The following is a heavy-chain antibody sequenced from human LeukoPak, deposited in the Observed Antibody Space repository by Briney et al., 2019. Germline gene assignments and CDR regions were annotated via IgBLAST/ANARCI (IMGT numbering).Heavy chain of an antibody. CDR2: INYIGSS. V-gene: IGHV4-39*01. CDR1: GDSVSSGNYF. D-gene: IGHD3-9*01. CDR3: ARLTKGRYFDYFFDH. J-gene: IGHJ4*02. Sequence: SETLSLTCSVFGDSVSSGNYFWGWIRQPPEKGLGWIGNINYIGSSAYNPSLKSRVTVSVDTSKNQFSLKMTSVTAADTALYYCARLTKGRYFDYFFDHWGQGTLITVSS.